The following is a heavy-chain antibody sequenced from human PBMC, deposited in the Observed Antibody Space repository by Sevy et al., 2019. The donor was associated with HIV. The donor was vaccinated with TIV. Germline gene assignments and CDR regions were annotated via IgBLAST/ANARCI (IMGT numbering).Heavy chain of an antibody. Sequence: GGSLRLSCAASGFTFSKYWMSWVRQAPGKGLEWVANIKPDGSDKYYVGHLKGRFSIYRENAKNSLYLEMNNLGAEDKAVYYWARVIYYDELSNWFDPWGQGTLVTFSS. CDR1: GFTFSKYW. J-gene: IGHJ5*02. D-gene: IGHD4-17*01. CDR2: IKPDGSDK. V-gene: IGHV3-7*01. CDR3: ARVIYYDELSNWFDP.